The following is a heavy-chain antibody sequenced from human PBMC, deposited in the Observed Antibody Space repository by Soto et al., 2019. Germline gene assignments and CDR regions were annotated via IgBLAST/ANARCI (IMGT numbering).Heavy chain of an antibody. CDR3: ARDDCSGGSCYPGVRAFDI. CDR2: IIPISDTT. J-gene: IGHJ3*02. V-gene: IGHV1-69*13. Sequence: SVKVSCKASGGTFSSYAISWVRQAPGQGLEWMGGIIPISDTTNYAQKFQGRVTINADESTSTAYMELSSLRSEDTAVYYCARDDCSGGSCYPGVRAFDIWGQGTMVTISS. CDR1: GGTFSSYA. D-gene: IGHD2-15*01.